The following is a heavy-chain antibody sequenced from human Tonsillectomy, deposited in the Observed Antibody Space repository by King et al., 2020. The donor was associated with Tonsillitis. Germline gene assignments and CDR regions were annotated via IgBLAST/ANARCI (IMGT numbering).Heavy chain of an antibody. CDR3: ARGPRITMVRGVITGYMDV. CDR1: GFTFSSYG. D-gene: IGHD3-10*01. J-gene: IGHJ6*03. CDR2: IWYDGSNK. Sequence: VQLVESGGGVVQPGRSLRLSCAASGFTFSSYGMHWVRQAPGKGLEWVAVIWYDGSNKYYADSVKGRFTIPRDNSKNTLYLQMNSLRAEDTAVYYCARGPRITMVRGVITGYMDVWGKGTTVTVSS. V-gene: IGHV3-33*08.